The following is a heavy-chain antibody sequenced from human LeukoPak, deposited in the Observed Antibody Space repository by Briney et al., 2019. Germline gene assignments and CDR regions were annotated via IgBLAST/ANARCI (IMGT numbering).Heavy chain of an antibody. CDR2: IRYDGSNK. CDR1: EFTFSRYG. D-gene: IGHD3-22*01. J-gene: IGHJ6*03. V-gene: IGHV3-30*02. Sequence: GGSLRLSCAASEFTFSRYGMHWVRQAPGKGLEWVAFIRYDGSNKYYADSVKGRFTISRDNSRNTLYMQMNSLRAEDTAVYYCAKDGFERGDDTDYMDVWGKGTTVTVSS. CDR3: AKDGFERGDDTDYMDV.